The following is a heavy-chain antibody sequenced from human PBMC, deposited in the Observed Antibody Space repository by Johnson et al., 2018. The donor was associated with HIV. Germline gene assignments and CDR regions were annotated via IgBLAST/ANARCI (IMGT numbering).Heavy chain of an antibody. D-gene: IGHD5-24*01. CDR3: ARNGDGYTPDAFDI. V-gene: IGHV3-7*04. J-gene: IGHJ3*02. Sequence: VQLVESGGGLVQPGGSLRLSCAASGFTFRSYWMSWVRQAPGKGLEWVANIKEDGSEKYYVDSVKGRFTISRDNAKNSVYLQMNSLRVEDTAVYFCARNGDGYTPDAFDIWGQGTVVTVSS. CDR1: GFTFRSYW. CDR2: IKEDGSEK.